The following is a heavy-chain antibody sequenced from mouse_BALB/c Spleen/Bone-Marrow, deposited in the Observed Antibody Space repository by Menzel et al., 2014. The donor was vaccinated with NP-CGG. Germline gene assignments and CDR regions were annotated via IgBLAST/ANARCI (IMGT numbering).Heavy chain of an antibody. CDR3: ARINGYDY. V-gene: IGHV1S81*02. Sequence: VHLQQSGAELVKPGASVKLSCKASGYTFTSYWMHWVKQRPGQGLEWIGEMDPNTGRTDYNKKFKSQVSLTVDKSSSTAYMHLSSLTSEDSAVYYCARINGYDYWGQGTTLTVSS. D-gene: IGHD2-2*01. CDR1: GYTFTSYW. J-gene: IGHJ2*01. CDR2: MDPNTGRT.